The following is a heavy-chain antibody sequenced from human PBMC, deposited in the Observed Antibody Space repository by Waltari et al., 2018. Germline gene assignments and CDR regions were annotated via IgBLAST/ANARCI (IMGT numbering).Heavy chain of an antibody. J-gene: IGHJ4*02. D-gene: IGHD1-26*01. V-gene: IGHV3-7*01. CDR2: IKEDGTMT. CDR1: GFIFSRYW. Sequence: EVQLVESGGGFVQPGGSLRLSCVTSGFIFSRYWMAWVRQAPGKGLGWVAHIKEDGTMTFYVDSVKGRFTIFKDDAKNTVFLQMSSLRVEDTAIYYCVRAGWELDYWGQGALVTVSS. CDR3: VRAGWELDY.